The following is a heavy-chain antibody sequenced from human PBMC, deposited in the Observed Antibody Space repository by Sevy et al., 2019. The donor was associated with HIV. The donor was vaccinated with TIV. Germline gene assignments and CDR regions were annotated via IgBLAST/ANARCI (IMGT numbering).Heavy chain of an antibody. CDR2: IKNDGSST. J-gene: IGHJ4*02. V-gene: IGHV3-74*01. D-gene: IGHD5-12*01. CDR1: GFTFSSYW. Sequence: AGSLRLSCAASGFTFSSYWMHWVRQAPGKGLVWVARIKNDGSSTRYADFVKGRFTISRDNAKNTLYLQMNSLRAGDMGAYYCTRVPGDGYNSPSFDYWGRGTLVTVSS. CDR3: TRVPGDGYNSPSFDY.